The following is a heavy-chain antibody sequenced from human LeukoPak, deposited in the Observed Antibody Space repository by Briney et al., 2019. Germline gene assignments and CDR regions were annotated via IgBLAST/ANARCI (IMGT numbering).Heavy chain of an antibody. CDR2: ISGDGGST. J-gene: IGHJ4*02. CDR1: GFSFDTYA. Sequence: GGSLRLSCAASGFSFDTYAMTWVRQAPGKGLEWVSAISGDGGSTYYAVSVKRRFTISRDNSKNTLYLQMNGLRAEDTAVYYCTLGSLYSSSWYGDYWGQGTLVTVSS. V-gene: IGHV3-23*01. CDR3: TLGSLYSSSWYGDY. D-gene: IGHD6-13*01.